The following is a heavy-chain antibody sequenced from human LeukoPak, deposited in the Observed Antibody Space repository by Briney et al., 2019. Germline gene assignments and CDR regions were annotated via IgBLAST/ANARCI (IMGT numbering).Heavy chain of an antibody. CDR1: GFTFSSYG. CDR3: AKSLMIVVLNSFDY. Sequence: GGSLRLSCAASGFTFSSYGMHWVRQAPGKGLEWVALISYDGSNKYYADSVKGRFTISRDKSKNTLYLQMNSLRAEDTAVYSCAKSLMIVVLNSFDYWGQGTLVTVSS. CDR2: ISYDGSNK. J-gene: IGHJ4*02. V-gene: IGHV3-30*18. D-gene: IGHD3-22*01.